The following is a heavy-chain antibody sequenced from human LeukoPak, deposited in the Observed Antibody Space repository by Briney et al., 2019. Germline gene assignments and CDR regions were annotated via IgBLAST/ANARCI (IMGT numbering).Heavy chain of an antibody. Sequence: GGSLRLSCAASGFTFSSYAMSWVRQAPGKGLEWVSAISGSGGSTYYADSVKGRFTISRDNSKNTLYLQMDSLRAEDTAVYYCARDGGRGFNYGQYYFDHWGQGTLVTVSS. CDR2: ISGSGGST. CDR3: ARDGGRGFNYGQYYFDH. CDR1: GFTFSSYA. D-gene: IGHD5-18*01. J-gene: IGHJ4*02. V-gene: IGHV3-23*01.